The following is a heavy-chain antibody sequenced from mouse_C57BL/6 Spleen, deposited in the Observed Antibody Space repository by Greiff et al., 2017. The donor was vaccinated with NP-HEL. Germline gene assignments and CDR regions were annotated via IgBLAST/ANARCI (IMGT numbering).Heavy chain of an antibody. D-gene: IGHD1-1*01. CDR2: INPNNGGT. CDR3: ARGYYGSPLLDAMDY. CDR1: GYTFTDYN. J-gene: IGHJ4*01. V-gene: IGHV1-18*01. Sequence: EVKLQESGPELVKPGASVKIPCKASGYTFTDYNMDWVKQSHGKSLEWIGDINPNNGGTIYNQKFKGKATLTVDKSSSTAYMELRSLTSEDTAVYYCARGYYGSPLLDAMDYWGQGTSVTVSS.